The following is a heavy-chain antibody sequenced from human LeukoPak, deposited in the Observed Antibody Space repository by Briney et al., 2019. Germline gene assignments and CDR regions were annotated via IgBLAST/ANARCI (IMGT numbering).Heavy chain of an antibody. V-gene: IGHV4-34*01. CDR3: ARLTVTTGGVDY. CDR1: GGSFSGYY. J-gene: IGHJ4*02. CDR2: INHSGST. Sequence: SETLSLTCAVYGGSFSGYYWSWIRQPPGKGLEWIGEINHSGSTNYNPSLKGRVTISVDTSKNQFSLKLSSVTAADTAVYYCARLTVTTGGVDYWGQGTLVTVSS. D-gene: IGHD4-17*01.